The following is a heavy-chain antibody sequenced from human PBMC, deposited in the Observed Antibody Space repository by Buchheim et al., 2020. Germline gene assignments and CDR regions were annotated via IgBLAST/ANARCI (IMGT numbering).Heavy chain of an antibody. V-gene: IGHV3-20*04. CDR1: GFTFDDYG. J-gene: IGHJ6*02. CDR2: INWNGGST. CDR3: ARDRVGLGVVPAAMEGLHYYGMDV. Sequence: EVQLVESGGGVVRPGGSLRLSCAASGFTFDDYGMSWVRQAPGKGLEWVSGINWNGGSTGYADSVKGRFTISSDNAKNSLYPQMNSLRAEDTALYYCARDRVGLGVVPAAMEGLHYYGMDVWGQGTT. D-gene: IGHD2-2*01.